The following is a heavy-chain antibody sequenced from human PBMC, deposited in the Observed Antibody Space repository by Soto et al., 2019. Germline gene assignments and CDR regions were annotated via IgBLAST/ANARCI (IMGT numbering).Heavy chain of an antibody. Sequence: GGSLRLSCAASGFTFSSYAMSWVRQAPGKGLEWVSAISGSGGSTYYADSVKGRFTISRDNSKNTLYLQMNSLRAEDTAVYYCAKDIGVYSGCDFPDAFDIWGQGTMVTVSS. J-gene: IGHJ3*02. D-gene: IGHD5-12*01. CDR2: ISGSGGST. V-gene: IGHV3-23*01. CDR3: AKDIGVYSGCDFPDAFDI. CDR1: GFTFSSYA.